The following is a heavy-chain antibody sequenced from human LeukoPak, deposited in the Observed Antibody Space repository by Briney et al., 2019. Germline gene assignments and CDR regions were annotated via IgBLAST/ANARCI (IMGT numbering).Heavy chain of an antibody. Sequence: GASVKVSCKASGYTFTAYYMHWVRQAPGQGLEWMGWINPKSGGTDYAQKFQGRVTMPRDTSISTAYMELSRLRSDDTAVYYCAREIFGELYPGPVDYWGQGTLVTVSS. CDR3: AREIFGELYPGPVDY. J-gene: IGHJ4*02. CDR1: GYTFTAYY. V-gene: IGHV1-2*02. D-gene: IGHD3-10*01. CDR2: INPKSGGT.